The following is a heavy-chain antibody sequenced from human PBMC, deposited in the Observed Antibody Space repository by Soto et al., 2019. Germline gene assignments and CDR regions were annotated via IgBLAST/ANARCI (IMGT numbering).Heavy chain of an antibody. D-gene: IGHD7-27*01. CDR1: GDSVTSGSYY. CDR2: ISYTGRT. V-gene: IGHV4-61*03. J-gene: IGHJ6*02. Sequence: SETLSLTCIVSGDSVTSGSYYWTWLRQPPGKGLEWIGYISYTGRTKYNPSLQSRVTISVDTSKNDFSLNLSSVTAADTAVYFCAREWGLLPYYVMNVCGHGTAVTVSS. CDR3: AREWGLLPYYVMNV.